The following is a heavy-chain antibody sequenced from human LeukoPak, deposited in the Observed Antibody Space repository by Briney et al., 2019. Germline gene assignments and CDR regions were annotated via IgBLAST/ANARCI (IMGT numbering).Heavy chain of an antibody. CDR2: ISGSGGST. CDR3: AKDELLDSSGYYYY. V-gene: IGHV3-23*01. Sequence: GGSLRLSCAASGFTFSSYAMSWVRQAPGKGLEWVSAISGSGGSTYYADSVKGRFTISRDNSKNTLYLQMNSLRAEDTAVYYCAKDELLDSSGYYYYWGQGTLVTVSS. J-gene: IGHJ4*02. CDR1: GFTFSSYA. D-gene: IGHD3-22*01.